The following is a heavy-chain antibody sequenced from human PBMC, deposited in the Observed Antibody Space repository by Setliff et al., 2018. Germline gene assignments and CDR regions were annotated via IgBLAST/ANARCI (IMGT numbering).Heavy chain of an antibody. CDR2: IYYSGST. CDR1: GGSISDYY. J-gene: IGHJ4*02. D-gene: IGHD3-10*01. Sequence: SETLSLTCTVSGGSISDYYWGWIRQPPGKGLEWIGSIYYSGSTYYNPSLKSRVTISVDTSKNQFSLKLSSVTAADTAVYYCAGLYYYGSGSYPAPIDYWGQGTLGTVS. CDR3: AGLYYYGSGSYPAPIDY. V-gene: IGHV4-39*01.